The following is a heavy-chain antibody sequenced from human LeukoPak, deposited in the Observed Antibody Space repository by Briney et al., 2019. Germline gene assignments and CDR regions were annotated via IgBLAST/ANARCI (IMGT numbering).Heavy chain of an antibody. V-gene: IGHV4-59*08. CDR1: GGSISGYY. D-gene: IGHD6-13*01. CDR2: IYYSGST. J-gene: IGHJ4*02. Sequence: PSETLSLTCTVSGGSISGYYWSWIRQPPGKGLEWIGYIYYSGSTNYNPSLKSRVTMSVDTSKNQFSLKLSSVTAADTAVYYCARQRVAAAGTLDYWGQGTLVTVSS. CDR3: ARQRVAAAGTLDY.